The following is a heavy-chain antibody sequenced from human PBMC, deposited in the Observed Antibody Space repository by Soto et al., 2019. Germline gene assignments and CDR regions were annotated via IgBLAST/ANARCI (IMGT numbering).Heavy chain of an antibody. CDR1: GFTFSSYW. CDR2: INSDGSST. D-gene: IGHD3-3*01. V-gene: IGHV3-74*01. Sequence: GGSLRLSCAASGFTFSSYWMHWVRQAPWKGLVWVSRINSDGSSTSYADSVKGRFTISRDNAKNTLYLQMNSLRAEDTAVYYCARSTVVTPGYYDFWSGYYTGIYYYGMDVWGQGTTVTVSS. CDR3: ARSTVVTPGYYDFWSGYYTGIYYYGMDV. J-gene: IGHJ6*02.